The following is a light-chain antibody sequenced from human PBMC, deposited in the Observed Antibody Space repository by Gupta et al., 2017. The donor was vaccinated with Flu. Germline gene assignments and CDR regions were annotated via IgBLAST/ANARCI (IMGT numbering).Light chain of an antibody. CDR3: SSYAGSNTWV. CDR1: SSDVGAYTY. Sequence: QSALTQPRAVSGSPGRSVTISCTETSSDVGAYTYVSWYQQPTGKAPRLILYDVNKRPSGVTDRFSASKSGKTASLNIAGLQAEDEADYHCSSYAGSNTWVFGGGTKLTVL. J-gene: IGLJ3*02. CDR2: DVN. V-gene: IGLV2-11*01.